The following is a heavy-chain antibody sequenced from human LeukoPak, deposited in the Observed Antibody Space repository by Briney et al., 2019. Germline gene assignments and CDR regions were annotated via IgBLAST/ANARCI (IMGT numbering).Heavy chain of an antibody. Sequence: ASVKVSCKASGYTFTGYYMHWVRQAPGQRLEWMGWINAGNGNTKYSQKFQGRVTITRDTSASTAYMELSSLRSEDTAVYYCAREVGAAAAPTYYFDYWGQGTLVTVSS. CDR1: GYTFTGYY. J-gene: IGHJ4*02. CDR2: INAGNGNT. CDR3: AREVGAAAAPTYYFDY. V-gene: IGHV1-3*01. D-gene: IGHD6-13*01.